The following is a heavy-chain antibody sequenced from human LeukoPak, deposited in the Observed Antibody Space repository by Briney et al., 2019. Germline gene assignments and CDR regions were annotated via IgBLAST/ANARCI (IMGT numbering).Heavy chain of an antibody. CDR3: ARGYCRDDICQVFPY. J-gene: IGHJ4*02. CDR1: GGSVSSYY. CDR2: MSYSGRT. D-gene: IGHD2-21*02. Sequence: SETLSLTCTVSGGSVSSYYWSWIRQTPEKGLEWIGYMSYSGRTDYGPSLKSRVTVSVDTSKNQFSLKMSYVTAADTGVYYCARGYCRDDICQVFPYWGQGTLVTVSS. V-gene: IGHV4-59*02.